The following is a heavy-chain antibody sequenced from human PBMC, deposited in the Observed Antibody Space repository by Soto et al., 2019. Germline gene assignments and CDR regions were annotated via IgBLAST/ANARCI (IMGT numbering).Heavy chain of an antibody. CDR1: GGRVRDAFSY. CDR3: ARELEGGVFDI. Sequence: PSESLSLTCTVSGGRVRDAFSYWTWIRQPPGKGPEWMGYRSSTGSTYSNPSLRDSATISVDESSNLLSLRRSSVTAADTAVYYCARELEGGVFDIWGRGTLVTVSS. V-gene: IGHV4-30-4*01. D-gene: IGHD2-8*02. J-gene: IGHJ3*02. CDR2: RSSTGST.